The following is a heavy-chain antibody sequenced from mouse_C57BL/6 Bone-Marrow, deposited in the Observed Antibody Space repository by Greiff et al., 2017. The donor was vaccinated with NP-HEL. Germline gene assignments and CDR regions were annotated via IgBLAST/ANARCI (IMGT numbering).Heavy chain of an antibody. J-gene: IGHJ3*01. CDR1: GFSFNTYA. Sequence: EVKLMESGGGLVQPKGSLKLSCAASGFSFNTYAMNWVRQAPGKGLEWVARIRSKSNNYATYYADSVKDRFTISRDDSESMLYLQMNNLKTEDTAMYYCVVPNFPLTYWGQGTLVTVSA. CDR3: VVPNFPLTY. CDR2: IRSKSNNYAT. D-gene: IGHD5-1*01. V-gene: IGHV10-1*01.